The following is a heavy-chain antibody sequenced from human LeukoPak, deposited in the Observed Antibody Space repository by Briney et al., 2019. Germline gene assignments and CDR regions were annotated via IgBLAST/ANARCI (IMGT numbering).Heavy chain of an antibody. J-gene: IGHJ4*02. V-gene: IGHV4-34*01. CDR1: GGSFSGYY. D-gene: IGHD6-19*01. CDR3: ARAYSSGWHYYFDY. Sequence: PSETLSLTCAVYGGSFSGYYWSWIRQPPGKGLEWIGEINHSGSTNYNPSLKSRVTISVDTSKNQFSLKLSSVTAADTAVYYCARAYSSGWHYYFDYWGQGTLVTVSS. CDR2: INHSGST.